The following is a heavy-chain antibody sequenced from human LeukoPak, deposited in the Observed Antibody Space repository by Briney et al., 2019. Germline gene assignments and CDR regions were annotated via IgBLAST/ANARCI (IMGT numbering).Heavy chain of an antibody. V-gene: IGHV3-74*01. CDR3: ARGSVGTPPPFDY. CDR2: INSDGSST. CDR1: GFTFSSYA. Sequence: GGSLRLSCAASGFTFSSYAMSWVRQAPGKGLVWVSRINSDGSSTSYADSVKGRFTISRDSSTLYLQMNSLRTDDTAVYYCARGSVGTPPPFDYWGQGTLVTVSS. J-gene: IGHJ4*02. D-gene: IGHD2-15*01.